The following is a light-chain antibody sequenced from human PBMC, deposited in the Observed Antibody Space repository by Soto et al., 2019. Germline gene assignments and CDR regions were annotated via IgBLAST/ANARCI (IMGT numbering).Light chain of an antibody. V-gene: IGKV1-5*01. J-gene: IGKJ1*01. CDR2: GAS. Sequence: DIQITQSPLTLSASIGDRVTITCRASQSINNWLAWYQQKPGKPPKLLLYGASSRDSGVPPRFSGSGSWTEFTLTISSLQPDDFATYYCQQYNRYSGMFGQGTKVDIK. CDR3: QQYNRYSGM. CDR1: QSINNW.